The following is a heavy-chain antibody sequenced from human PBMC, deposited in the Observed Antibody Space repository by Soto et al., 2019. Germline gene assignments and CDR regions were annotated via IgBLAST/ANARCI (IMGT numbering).Heavy chain of an antibody. CDR1: GYTFTSYG. Sequence: QVQLVQSGAEVKKPGASVKVSCKASGYTFTSYGISWVRQAPGQGLEWMGWISAYNGNTNYAQKLQGRVTITTDTSTSTAYMELRSLRSDDTAVDYCARGEMLLWFGELLPNGFDPWGQGTLVTVSS. V-gene: IGHV1-18*01. J-gene: IGHJ5*02. CDR3: ARGEMLLWFGELLPNGFDP. CDR2: ISAYNGNT. D-gene: IGHD3-10*01.